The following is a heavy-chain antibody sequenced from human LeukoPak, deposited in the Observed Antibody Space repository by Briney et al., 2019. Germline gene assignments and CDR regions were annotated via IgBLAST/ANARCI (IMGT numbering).Heavy chain of an antibody. CDR3: TKGTIWLPFDY. D-gene: IGHD3-10*01. CDR2: ISGSGGST. Sequence: GGALRLFCAASEFTFSNYAMSWARQAPGRGLEWVSAISGSGGSTYYADSVKGRFTISRDNSKNTLYLQMNRLRAEDTAVYYCTKGTIWLPFDYWGQGTLVTVSS. CDR1: EFTFSNYA. J-gene: IGHJ4*02. V-gene: IGHV3-23*01.